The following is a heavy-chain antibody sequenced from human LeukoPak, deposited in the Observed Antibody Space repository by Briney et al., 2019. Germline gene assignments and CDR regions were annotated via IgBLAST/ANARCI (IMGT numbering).Heavy chain of an antibody. CDR2: INSDGSST. V-gene: IGHV3-74*01. J-gene: IGHJ5*02. CDR3: AKDVRRCNGGCT. D-gene: IGHD2-8*01. CDR1: GFTSSSYW. Sequence: GGSLRLSCAASGFTSSSYWMHWVRQAPGKGLVWVSRINSDGSSTSYADSVKGRFTISRDNAKNTLYLQMNSLRVEDTAIYYCAKDVRRCNGGCTWGQGTLVTVSS.